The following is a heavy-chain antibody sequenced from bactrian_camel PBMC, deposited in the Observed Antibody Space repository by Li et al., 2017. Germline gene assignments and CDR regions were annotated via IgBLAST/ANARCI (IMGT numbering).Heavy chain of an antibody. D-gene: IGHD6*01. CDR1: GYTFSRYC. J-gene: IGHJ4*01. CDR3: AASGSCGPSRTVVHADEYRY. Sequence: HVQLVESGGGSVQAGGSLRLPCSASGYTFSRYCMGWFRQAPGKEREGVALIGSLGSTSYADSVKGRFTISKDNTKNTLYLQMNSLKAEDTAMYYCAASGSCGPSRTVVHADEYRYWGQGTQVTVS. V-gene: IGHV3S55*01. CDR2: IGSLGST.